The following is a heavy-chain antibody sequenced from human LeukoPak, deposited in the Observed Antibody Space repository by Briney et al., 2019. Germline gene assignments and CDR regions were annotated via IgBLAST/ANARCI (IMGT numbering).Heavy chain of an antibody. CDR1: GGSFSGYY. Sequence: SETLSLTCAVYGGSFSGYYWSWIRQPPGKGLEWIGEINHSGSTNYNPSLKSRVTISVDTSKNQFSLKLSSVTAADTAVYYYARLRGEYYDILTGWIYYFDYWGQGTLVTVSS. D-gene: IGHD3-9*01. CDR3: ARLRGEYYDILTGWIYYFDY. CDR2: INHSGST. V-gene: IGHV4-34*01. J-gene: IGHJ4*02.